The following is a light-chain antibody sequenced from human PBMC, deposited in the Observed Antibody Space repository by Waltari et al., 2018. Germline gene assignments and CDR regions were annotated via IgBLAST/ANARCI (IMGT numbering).Light chain of an antibody. CDR2: SAS. Sequence: DIQLPPSPSFVSASVGARVTIPCRASQGIDNWLAWYQQKPGKAPKFLIYSASSLQSGVPSRFVGSGSGTDFILTISRLQPEDFATYYCQQTNSFPRTFGQGTKVAIK. J-gene: IGKJ1*01. V-gene: IGKV1-12*01. CDR1: QGIDNW. CDR3: QQTNSFPRT.